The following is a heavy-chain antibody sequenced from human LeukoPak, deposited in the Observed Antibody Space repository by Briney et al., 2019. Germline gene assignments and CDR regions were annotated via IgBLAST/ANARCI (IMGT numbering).Heavy chain of an antibody. Sequence: GGALRLSCSASVFTFNSCGMHWGRQAPGRGLEYVSDISDYGGGTKYADSVKGRFTISRDNSKNTLYVQMSSLRTEDTALYYCVKGATTGLYYFDYWGQGTLVTVSS. D-gene: IGHD1-1*01. CDR2: ISDYGGGT. CDR3: VKGATTGLYYFDY. J-gene: IGHJ4*02. CDR1: VFTFNSCG. V-gene: IGHV3-64*05.